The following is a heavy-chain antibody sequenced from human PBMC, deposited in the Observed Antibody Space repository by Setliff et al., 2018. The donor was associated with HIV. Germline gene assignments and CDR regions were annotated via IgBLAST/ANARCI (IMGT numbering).Heavy chain of an antibody. V-gene: IGHV1-69*10. CDR3: ARVPYRSAWFSGGHDAFDI. D-gene: IGHD6-19*01. J-gene: IGHJ3*02. CDR2: IIPILNVA. CDR1: RGTFTTYA. Sequence: GASVKVSCKTSRGTFTTYAFSWVRQAPGQGLEWMGGIIPILNVAKYPQKFHGRVTITADKSTSTVYMELSSLRSDDTAVYFCARVPYRSAWFSGGHDAFDIWGQGTMVTVSS.